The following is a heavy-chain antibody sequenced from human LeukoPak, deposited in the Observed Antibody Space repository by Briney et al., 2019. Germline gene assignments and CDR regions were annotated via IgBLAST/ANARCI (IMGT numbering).Heavy chain of an antibody. CDR3: AKDGSSNLYGWFDP. V-gene: IGHV3-23*01. D-gene: IGHD6-13*01. J-gene: IGHJ5*02. Sequence: GGSLRLSCAASGITFSNYAMTWVRQAPAKGLEWVSGISGSGDSTYYADSVKGRFTISRDKSKNTLYLQMNSLRAEDTAVYYCAKDGSSNLYGWFDPWGQGTLVTVSS. CDR2: ISGSGDST. CDR1: GITFSNYA.